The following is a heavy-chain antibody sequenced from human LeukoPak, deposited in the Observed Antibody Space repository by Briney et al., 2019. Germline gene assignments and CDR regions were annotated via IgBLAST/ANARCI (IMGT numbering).Heavy chain of an antibody. CDR3: ARDGAWVQLWPQGGYYFDY. D-gene: IGHD5-18*01. J-gene: IGHJ4*02. V-gene: IGHV3-48*04. CDR2: ISSSGSTI. CDR1: GFTFSSYS. Sequence: PGGSLRLSCAASGFTFSSYSMNWVRQAPGKGLEWVSYISSSGSTIYYADSVKGRFTISRDNAKNSLYLQMNSLRAEDTAVYYCARDGAWVQLWPQGGYYFDYWGQGTLVTVSS.